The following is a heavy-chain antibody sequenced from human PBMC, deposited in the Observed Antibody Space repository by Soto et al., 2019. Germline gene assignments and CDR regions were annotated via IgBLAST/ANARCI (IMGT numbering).Heavy chain of an antibody. V-gene: IGHV1-58*02. CDR1: GLTFTSSA. CDR2: IVVGSGNT. J-gene: IGHJ4*02. CDR3: ARAAYCGGDCYQTPTFDY. D-gene: IGHD2-21*02. Sequence: GASVKVACKASGLTFTSSAMQWVRQARGQRLEWIGWIVVGSGNTNYAQKFQERVTITRDMSTSTAYMELSSLRSEDTAVYYCARAAYCGGDCYQTPTFDYWGQGTLVTVSS.